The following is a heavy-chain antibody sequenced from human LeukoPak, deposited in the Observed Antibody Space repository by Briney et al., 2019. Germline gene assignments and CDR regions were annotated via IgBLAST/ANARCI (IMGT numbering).Heavy chain of an antibody. CDR3: ARDLNRRDGYNQEASRYYYYYMDV. J-gene: IGHJ6*03. D-gene: IGHD5-24*01. V-gene: IGHV1-46*01. CDR2: INPSGGST. Sequence: ASVKVSCKASGYTFTSYYMHWVRQAPGQGLEWMGIINPSGGSTSYAQKFQGRVTMTRDMSTSTVYMELSSLRSEDTAVYYCARDLNRRDGYNQEASRYYYYYMDVWGKGTTVTVSS. CDR1: GYTFTSYY.